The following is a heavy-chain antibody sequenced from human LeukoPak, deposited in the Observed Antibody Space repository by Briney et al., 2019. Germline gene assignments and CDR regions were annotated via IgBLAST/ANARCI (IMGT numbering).Heavy chain of an antibody. J-gene: IGHJ4*02. D-gene: IGHD3-10*01. CDR1: GFTVSSNY. V-gene: IGHV3-53*01. CDR2: VYSGDNT. CDR3: ARTLYGSGSYSSISFDY. Sequence: GGSLRLSCAASGFTVSSNYMSWVRQAPGKGLEWVSVVYSGDNTYYADSVKGRFTISRDNAKNSLYLQMNSLRAEDTAVYFCARTLYGSGSYSSISFDYWGQGTLVTVSS.